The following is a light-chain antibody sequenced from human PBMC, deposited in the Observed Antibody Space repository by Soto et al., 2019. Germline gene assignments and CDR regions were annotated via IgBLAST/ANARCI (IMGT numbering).Light chain of an antibody. V-gene: IGKV1-39*01. CDR1: QSISSY. J-gene: IGKJ1*01. CDR2: AAS. Sequence: DIQMTQSPSSLSASVGDRVTITCRASQSISSYLNWYQQKPGKAPKLLIYAASSLQSGVPSRFSGSGSGTEFTLTISSLQPDDFATYYCQQYNRYSGTFGQGTKVDIK. CDR3: QQYNRYSGT.